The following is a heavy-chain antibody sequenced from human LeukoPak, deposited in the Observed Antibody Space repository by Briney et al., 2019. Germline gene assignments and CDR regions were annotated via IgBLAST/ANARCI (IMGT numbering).Heavy chain of an antibody. D-gene: IGHD2/OR15-2a*01. Sequence: PGGSPRLSCAASGFTFSSHWMHWVRQVPGKGLVWVSRINGDGGGTTYADSVKGRFTISRDNTKSTLYLQMNSLRAEDTAVYYCARGPRSANFFAGDYWGQGTLLTVSS. CDR2: INGDGGGT. J-gene: IGHJ4*02. CDR3: ARGPRSANFFAGDY. CDR1: GFTFSSHW. V-gene: IGHV3-74*01.